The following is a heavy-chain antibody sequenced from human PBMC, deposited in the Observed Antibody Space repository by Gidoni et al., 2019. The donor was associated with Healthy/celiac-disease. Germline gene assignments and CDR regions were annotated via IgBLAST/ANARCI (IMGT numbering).Heavy chain of an antibody. CDR3: ARDHPLYRGYFDY. J-gene: IGHJ4*02. CDR1: GGSISSYY. V-gene: IGHV4-59*01. D-gene: IGHD2-8*01. Sequence: QVQLQESGPGLVKPSETLSLTCTVSGGSISSYYWSWIRQPPGKGLEWIGYIYYSGSTNYNPSLKSRVTISVDTSKNQFSLKLSSVTAADTAVYYCARDHPLYRGYFDYWGQGTLVTVSS. CDR2: IYYSGST.